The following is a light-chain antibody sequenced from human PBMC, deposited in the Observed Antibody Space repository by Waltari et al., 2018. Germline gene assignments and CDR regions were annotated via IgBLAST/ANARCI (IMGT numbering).Light chain of an antibody. V-gene: IGLV2-14*01. CDR1: SSDVGGYDY. Sequence: QSALTQPASVSGSPGHSITISCTGTSSDVGGYDYVSWYQQHPGKDPKLMIYEASNPPSGVSNRVSGSKAGNTAYRTISGLQAEDEADYFCSSYTSSSTDVFGTGTKVTVL. J-gene: IGLJ1*01. CDR3: SSYTSSSTDV. CDR2: EAS.